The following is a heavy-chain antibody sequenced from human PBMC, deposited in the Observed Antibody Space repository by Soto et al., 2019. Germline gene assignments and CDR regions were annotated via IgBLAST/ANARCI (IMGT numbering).Heavy chain of an antibody. V-gene: IGHV1-18*01. CDR3: ARDIESVTAKHFFYYYAMDV. CDR1: GFTFSNYG. D-gene: IGHD2-8*01. CDR2: VSANNGHT. J-gene: IGHJ6*02. Sequence: ASVKVSCKASGFTFSNYGLNWVQQAPGQGLEWMGWVSANNGHTNYAQNLQGRVSMTTDTSTSTAYMELRGLRFDDTAVYYCARDIESVTAKHFFYYYAMDVWGQGTTVTVSS.